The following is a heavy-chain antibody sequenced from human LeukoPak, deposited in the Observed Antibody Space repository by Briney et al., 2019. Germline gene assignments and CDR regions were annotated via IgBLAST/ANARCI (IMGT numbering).Heavy chain of an antibody. CDR2: INVDSGNT. J-gene: IGHJ4*02. Sequence: GASVKISCKASGYSFTSYAMHWVRQALGQRPEWMGWINVDSGNTKYSEKFQDRVTITRDTSAGTAYVELSRLSSEDTAIYYCARDHRANGNFVCATTFDFWGQGTLVTVSS. CDR3: ARDHRANGNFVCATTFDF. V-gene: IGHV1-3*01. CDR1: GYSFTSYA. D-gene: IGHD3-9*01.